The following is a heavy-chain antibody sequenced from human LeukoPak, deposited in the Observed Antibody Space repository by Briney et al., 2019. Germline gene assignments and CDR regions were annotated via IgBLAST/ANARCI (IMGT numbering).Heavy chain of an antibody. J-gene: IGHJ4*02. CDR2: IKYDGSDK. CDR1: GFTFSGFW. D-gene: IGHD5-24*01. V-gene: IGHV3-7*04. Sequence: GGSLRLSCAASGFTFSGFWMSWVGKAPTKGLEWVANIKYDGSDKRYVDSVKGRFTVSRDNANNSLYLQMNSLRAEDTAVCYCVRGGGSFDSWGQGTLVTVSS. CDR3: VRGGGSFDS.